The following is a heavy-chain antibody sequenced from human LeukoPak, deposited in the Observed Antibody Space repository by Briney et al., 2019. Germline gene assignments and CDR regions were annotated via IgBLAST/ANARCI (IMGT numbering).Heavy chain of an antibody. D-gene: IGHD5-24*01. CDR3: ARAAMNLDGYNWWYFDY. J-gene: IGHJ4*02. CDR2: INPNSGGT. V-gene: IGHV1-2*04. CDR1: GYSFTGYY. Sequence: ASVKVSCKASGYSFTGYYMHWVRQAPGQGLEWMGWINPNSGGTNYAQKFQGWVTMTRDTSISTAYMEMSRLRSDDTAVYYCARAAMNLDGYNWWYFDYWGQGTLVTVSS.